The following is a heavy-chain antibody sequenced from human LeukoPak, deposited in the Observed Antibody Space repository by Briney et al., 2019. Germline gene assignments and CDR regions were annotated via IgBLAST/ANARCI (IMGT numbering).Heavy chain of an antibody. CDR3: TRDWRNLGYDY. J-gene: IGHJ4*02. CDR2: IEGDGNRI. D-gene: IGHD5-12*01. CDR1: GFTLSAYW. Sequence: GGSLKLSCAASGFTLSAYWMHWVRQAPGKGLMWVSRIEGDGNRITYADSVKGRFTISRDNAKNTLYLQMNSLRAEDTAVYYCTRDWRNLGYDYWGQGTLVTVSS. V-gene: IGHV3-74*01.